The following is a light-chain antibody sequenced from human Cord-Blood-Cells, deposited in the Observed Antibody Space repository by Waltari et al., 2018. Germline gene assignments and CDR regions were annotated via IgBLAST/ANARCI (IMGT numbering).Light chain of an antibody. J-gene: IGKJ3*01. CDR2: AAS. Sequence: DIQMTQSPSSLSESVGDRVTITCRAIQSISSYLNCYQQKPGKAPKLLIYAASSLQSGVPSRFSGSGSGTDFTLTISSLQPEDFATYYCQQSYSTLGFTFGPGTKVDIK. CDR3: QQSYSTLGFT. CDR1: QSISSY. V-gene: IGKV1-39*01.